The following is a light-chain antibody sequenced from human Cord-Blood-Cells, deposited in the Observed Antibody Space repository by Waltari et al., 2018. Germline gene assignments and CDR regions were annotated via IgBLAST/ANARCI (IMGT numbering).Light chain of an antibody. Sequence: QSALTQPAPVSGSPGQSITISCTGTSSDVGGYNYVSWYQQHPGKAPKLMIYDVIKRPSGVSNRFSGSKSGNTASLTISELQAEDEADYYCSSYTSSSTWVFGGGTKLTVL. J-gene: IGLJ3*02. V-gene: IGLV2-14*01. CDR3: SSYTSSSTWV. CDR1: SSDVGGYNY. CDR2: DVI.